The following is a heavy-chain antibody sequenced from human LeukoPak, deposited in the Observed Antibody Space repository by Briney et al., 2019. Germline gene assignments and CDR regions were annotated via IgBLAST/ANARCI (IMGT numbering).Heavy chain of an antibody. CDR2: INHSGST. CDR3: ARVYNVDV. V-gene: IGHV4-34*01. D-gene: IGHD1-14*01. CDR1: GGSFSGYY. Sequence: PSETLSLACAVYGGSFSGYYWSWIRQPPGKGLEWIGEINHSGSTNYNPSLRGRVTISLDMSKNQFSLKLSSVTAADTAVYYCARVYNVDVWGKGTTVTVSS. J-gene: IGHJ6*04.